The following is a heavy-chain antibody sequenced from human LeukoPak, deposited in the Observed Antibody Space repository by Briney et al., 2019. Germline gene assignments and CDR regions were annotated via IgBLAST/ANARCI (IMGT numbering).Heavy chain of an antibody. J-gene: IGHJ3*02. CDR2: IYYSGST. V-gene: IGHV4-59*12. D-gene: IGHD3-3*01. CDR3: AREADYWSDDAFDI. CDR1: GGSISSYY. Sequence: SETLSLTCTVSGGSISSYYWSWIRQPPGKGLEWIGYIYYSGSTNYNPSLKSRVTISVDTSKNQFSLKLSSVTAADTAVYHCAREADYWSDDAFDIWGQGTMVTVSS.